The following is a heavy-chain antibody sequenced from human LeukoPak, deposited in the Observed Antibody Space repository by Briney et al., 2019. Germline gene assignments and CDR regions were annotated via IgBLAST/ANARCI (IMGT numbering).Heavy chain of an antibody. V-gene: IGHV4-59*08. CDR1: GGSISSYY. CDR3: ARRLGDYVYAFDI. D-gene: IGHD4-17*01. J-gene: IGHJ3*02. Sequence: LETLSLTCTVSGGSISSYYWSWIRQPPGKGLEWIGYIYYSGSTNYNPSLKSRVTISVDTSKNQFSLKLSSVTAADTAVYYCARRLGDYVYAFDIWGQGTMVTVSS. CDR2: IYYSGST.